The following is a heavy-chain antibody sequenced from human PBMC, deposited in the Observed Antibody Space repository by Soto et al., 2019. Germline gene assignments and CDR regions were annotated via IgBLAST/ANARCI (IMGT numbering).Heavy chain of an antibody. D-gene: IGHD3-22*01. V-gene: IGHV2-26*01. CDR1: GFSLSNARMG. CDR3: ARIGWYYYDSSGYDPSYYFDY. J-gene: IGHJ4*02. CDR2: IFSNDEK. Sequence: QVTLKESGPVLVKPTETLTLTCTVSGFSLSNARMGVSWIRQPPGKALEWLAHIFSNDEKSYSTSLKSRLTTSKDTSKSQVVLTMTNMDPVDTATYYCARIGWYYYDSSGYDPSYYFDYWGQGTLVTVSS.